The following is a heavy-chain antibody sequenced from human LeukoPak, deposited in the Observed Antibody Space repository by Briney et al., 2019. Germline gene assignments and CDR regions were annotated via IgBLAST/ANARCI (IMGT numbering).Heavy chain of an antibody. J-gene: IGHJ3*02. CDR1: GGTFSSYA. CDR3: ARRYGGIVGATSDAFDI. CDR2: IIPILGIA. V-gene: IGHV1-69*04. D-gene: IGHD1-26*01. Sequence: SVKLSCKASGGTFSSYAISWVRQAPGQGLEWMGRIIPILGIANYAHKFQGRVTITADKSTSTAYMGLSSLRSEDTAVYYCARRYGGIVGATSDAFDIWGQGTMVTVSS.